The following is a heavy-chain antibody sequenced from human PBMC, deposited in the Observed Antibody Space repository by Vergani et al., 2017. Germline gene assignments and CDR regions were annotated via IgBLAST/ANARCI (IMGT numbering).Heavy chain of an antibody. CDR3: AKVHPPNWDLLYFDY. V-gene: IGHV3-30-3*01. CDR2: ISYDGSNK. Sequence: QVQLVESGGGVVQPGGSLRLSCAASGFTFSSYAMHWVRQAPGKGLEWVAVISYDGSNKYYADSVKGRFTISRDNSKNTLYLQMNSLRAEDTALYYCAKVHPPNWDLLYFDYWGQGTLVTVSS. CDR1: GFTFSSYA. D-gene: IGHD7-27*01. J-gene: IGHJ4*02.